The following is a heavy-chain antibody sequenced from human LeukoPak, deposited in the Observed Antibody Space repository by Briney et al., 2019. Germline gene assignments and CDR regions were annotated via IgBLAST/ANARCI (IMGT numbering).Heavy chain of an antibody. CDR3: ARLSRYSYGPELRTKYYYYMDV. J-gene: IGHJ6*03. D-gene: IGHD5-18*01. CDR1: GYTFTGYY. V-gene: IGHV1-2*01. CDR2: INPNSGGT. Sequence: ASVKVSCKASGYTFTGYYLHWVRQAPGQGLEWTGRINPNSGGTNYAQKFQGRVTNTTDESTSTAYMELSSLRSEDTAVYYCARLSRYSYGPELRTKYYYYMDVWGKGTTVTVSS.